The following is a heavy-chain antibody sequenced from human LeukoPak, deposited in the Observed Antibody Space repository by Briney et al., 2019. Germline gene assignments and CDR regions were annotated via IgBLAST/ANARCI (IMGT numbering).Heavy chain of an antibody. J-gene: IGHJ6*02. D-gene: IGHD5-24*01. V-gene: IGHV4-59*08. CDR1: GGSFHNYY. CDR3: ARRLNGYNVGGRDYFGMDV. Sequence: SETLSLTCTVSGGSFHNYYWSWIRQPPGKGLEWIGYIYYNGNTKYNPSLKSRVTISLNTSNNQFSLMLNSVTAADTAVYYCARRLNGYNVGGRDYFGMDVWGQGTTVTVS. CDR2: IYYNGNT.